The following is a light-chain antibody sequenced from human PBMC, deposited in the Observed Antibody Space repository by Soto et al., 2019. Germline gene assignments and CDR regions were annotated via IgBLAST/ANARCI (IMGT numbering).Light chain of an antibody. Sequence: DIVMTQSPDSLAVYLGERATINCKSSQSVLYSSNNKNYLAWYQQTPGQPPKLLIYCASTRESGVPDRFSGSGSGTDFTLTISSLQAEDVAVYYWQQYYSIPLAFGQGTRLEIK. CDR2: CAS. V-gene: IGKV4-1*01. J-gene: IGKJ5*01. CDR1: QSVLYSSNNKNY. CDR3: QQYYSIPLA.